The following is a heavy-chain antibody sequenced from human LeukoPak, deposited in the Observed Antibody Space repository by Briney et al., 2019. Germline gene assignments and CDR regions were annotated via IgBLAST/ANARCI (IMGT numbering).Heavy chain of an antibody. CDR3: AKTPIYDFWSGYHFDY. CDR1: GFTFSSYA. V-gene: IGHV3-30-3*01. CDR2: ISYDGSNK. D-gene: IGHD3-3*01. Sequence: PGGSLRLSCAASGFTFSSYAMHWVRQAPGKGLEWVAVISYDGSNKYYADSVKGRFTISRDNSKNTLYLQMNSLRAEDTAVYYCAKTPIYDFWSGYHFDYWGQGTLVTVSS. J-gene: IGHJ4*02.